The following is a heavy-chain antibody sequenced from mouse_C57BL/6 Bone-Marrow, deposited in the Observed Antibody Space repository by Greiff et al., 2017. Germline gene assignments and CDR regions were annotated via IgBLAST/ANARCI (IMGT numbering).Heavy chain of an antibody. V-gene: IGHV1-69*01. CDR2: IDPSDSYT. CDR3: AREGIIGYYYGSS. Sequence: QVQLQQPGAELVMPGASVKLSCKASGYTFTSYWMHWVKQRPGQGLEWIGEIDPSDSYTNYNQKFKGKSTLTVDKSSSTADMQLSSLTSEDSAVYYCAREGIIGYYYGSSWGQGTLVTVSA. CDR1: GYTFTSYW. J-gene: IGHJ3*01. D-gene: IGHD1-1*01.